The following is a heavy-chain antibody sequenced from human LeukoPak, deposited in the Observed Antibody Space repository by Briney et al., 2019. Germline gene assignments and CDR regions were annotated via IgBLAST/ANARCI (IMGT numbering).Heavy chain of an antibody. CDR3: ATRDPCSGGSCYGLGY. CDR1: GFTVSSNY. J-gene: IGHJ4*02. D-gene: IGHD2-15*01. V-gene: IGHV3-66*04. Sequence: GGSLRLSCAASGFTVSSNYMSWVRQAPGKGLEWVSVIYSGGSTYYADSVKGRFTISRDNSKNTLYLQMNSLRADDTAVYYCATRDPCSGGSCYGLGYWGQGTLVTVSS. CDR2: IYSGGST.